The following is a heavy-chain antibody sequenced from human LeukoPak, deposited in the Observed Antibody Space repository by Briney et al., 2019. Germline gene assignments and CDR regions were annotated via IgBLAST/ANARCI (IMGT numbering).Heavy chain of an antibody. Sequence: GGSLRLSCAASGFTFSSYWMHWVRQVPGKGLVWVARINPGGSIITCADPVTGRFTISRDNAKNTLYLQMDSLRAEDTGVYYCARSNQADDYWGQGTLVTVSS. V-gene: IGHV3-74*01. J-gene: IGHJ4*02. CDR1: GFTFSSYW. CDR2: INPGGSII. D-gene: IGHD1-14*01. CDR3: ARSNQADDY.